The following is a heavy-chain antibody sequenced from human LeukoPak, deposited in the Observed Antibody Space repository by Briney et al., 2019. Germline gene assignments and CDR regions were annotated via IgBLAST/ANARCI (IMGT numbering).Heavy chain of an antibody. Sequence: EASVKVSCKASGYTFTSYDIYWVRQATGQGIEWMGWMNPNSGNTGYAQKFQGRVTMTRNTSISTAYMELSSLRSEDTAVYYCARGVWDIVVVVAASNWFDPWGQGTLVTVSS. V-gene: IGHV1-8*01. D-gene: IGHD2-15*01. J-gene: IGHJ5*02. CDR2: MNPNSGNT. CDR3: ARGVWDIVVVVAASNWFDP. CDR1: GYTFTSYD.